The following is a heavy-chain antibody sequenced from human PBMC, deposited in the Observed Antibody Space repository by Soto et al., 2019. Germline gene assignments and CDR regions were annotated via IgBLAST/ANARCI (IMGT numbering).Heavy chain of an antibody. CDR3: ARIIVVVVAANYYYYYGMDV. V-gene: IGHV4-4*02. CDR2: IYHSGST. D-gene: IGHD2-15*01. J-gene: IGHJ6*02. Sequence: QVQLQESGPGLVKPSGTLSLTCAVSGGSISSSNWWSWVRQPPGKGLEWIGEIYHSGSTNYNPSLKSRVTISVDKSKNQFSLKLSSVTAADTAVYYCARIIVVVVAANYYYYYGMDVWGQGTTVTVSS. CDR1: GGSISSSNW.